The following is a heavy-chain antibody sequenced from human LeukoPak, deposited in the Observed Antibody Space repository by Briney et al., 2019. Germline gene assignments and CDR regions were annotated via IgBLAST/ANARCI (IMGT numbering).Heavy chain of an antibody. V-gene: IGHV3-23*01. CDR2: ISASGSST. Sequence: QPGGSLRLSCAASGFIFSSYAMSWVRQAPGMGLESVSAISASGSSTCYADSVKGRFTISRDNSRNTVYLQMNSLRAEDTAVYYCAKDGPLSASVYWGQGTLVTVSS. CDR3: AKDGPLSASVY. CDR1: GFIFSSYA. J-gene: IGHJ4*02. D-gene: IGHD2/OR15-2a*01.